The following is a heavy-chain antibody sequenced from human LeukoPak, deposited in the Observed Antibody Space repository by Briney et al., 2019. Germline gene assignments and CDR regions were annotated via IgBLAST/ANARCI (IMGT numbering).Heavy chain of an antibody. D-gene: IGHD3-10*01. Sequence: GGSLRLSCAASGFTFSSYAMTWVRQAPGKGLEWVSGISGSGSSTYSADSVKGRFTISRDNSNNTLYLQMNSLRAEDTAVYYCAKPGLLWFGEGGYFDYWGQGTLVTVSS. CDR3: AKPGLLWFGEGGYFDY. CDR2: ISGSGSST. V-gene: IGHV3-23*01. J-gene: IGHJ4*02. CDR1: GFTFSSYA.